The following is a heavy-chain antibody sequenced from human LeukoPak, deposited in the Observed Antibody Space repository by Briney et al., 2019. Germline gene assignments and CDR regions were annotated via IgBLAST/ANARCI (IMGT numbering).Heavy chain of an antibody. V-gene: IGHV4-34*01. J-gene: IGHJ4*02. CDR3: ARGLERAAAGLGN. CDR1: GGSFSGYY. D-gene: IGHD6-13*01. CDR2: INHSGST. Sequence: SETLSLTCAVYGGSFSGYYWSWVRQPPGKGLEWVGEINHSGSTNYNPSLKSRVTISVDTSKNQFSLKLSSVAAADTAVYYCARGLERAAAGLGNWGQGTLVTVSS.